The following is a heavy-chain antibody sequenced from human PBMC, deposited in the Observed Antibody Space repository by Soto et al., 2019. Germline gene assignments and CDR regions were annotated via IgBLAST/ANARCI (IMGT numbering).Heavy chain of an antibody. V-gene: IGHV4-4*07. Sequence: QVQLQELGPGLVKPSETLSLICTVSDGSISNYYWSWIRQPAGKGLEWIGRIFSSGSTNYNASFKSRVTMSVDRSKNQFSLRLNSLTAADTAVYYCARDVASPGISGSWGAFDIWGQGTMVTVSS. CDR2: IFSSGST. D-gene: IGHD1-20*01. CDR3: ARDVASPGISGSWGAFDI. CDR1: DGSISNYY. J-gene: IGHJ3*02.